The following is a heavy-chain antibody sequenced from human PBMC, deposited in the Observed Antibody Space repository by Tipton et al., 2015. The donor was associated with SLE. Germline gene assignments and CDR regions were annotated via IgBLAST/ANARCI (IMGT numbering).Heavy chain of an antibody. CDR2: WYHTADTNHNT. D-gene: IGHD4-17*01. J-gene: IGHJ5*02. V-gene: IGHV4-59*08. CDR3: ARDYGDLNWFDP. Sequence: TLSLTCTVSGSSVSDYYWGWVRQPPGKGLEWIAYWYHTADTNHNTNYNPSLKSRVTISLDTSKNKFFLHLFSVTAADTAVYFCARDYGDLNWFDPWGPGTHFIVSS. CDR1: GSSVSDYY.